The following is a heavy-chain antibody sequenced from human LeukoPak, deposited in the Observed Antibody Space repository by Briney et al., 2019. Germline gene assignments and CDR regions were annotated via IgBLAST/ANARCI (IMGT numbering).Heavy chain of an antibody. Sequence: PSETLSLTCTVSGDSINNYHWSWIRQPAGKGLEWIGHIFVSGSTHYNPSLKSRVTMSVDSSKNQLSLKLNSVTAADTAVYYCARQRDSGFDFDSWGQGTLVTVSS. CDR3: ARQRDSGFDFDS. J-gene: IGHJ4*02. CDR2: IFVSGST. CDR1: GDSINNYH. V-gene: IGHV4-4*07. D-gene: IGHD5-12*01.